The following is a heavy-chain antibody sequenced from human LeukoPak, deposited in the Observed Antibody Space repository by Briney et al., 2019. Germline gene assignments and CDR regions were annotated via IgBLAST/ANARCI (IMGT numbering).Heavy chain of an antibody. CDR3: ARRKQAYSSGWSCFDY. V-gene: IGHV1-69*13. D-gene: IGHD6-19*01. CDR1: GYTFTSYG. Sequence: ASVKVSCKASGYTFTSYGISWVRQVPGQGLEWMGGIIPIFGTANYAQKFQGRVTITADESTSTAYMELSSLRSEDTAVYYCARRKQAYSSGWSCFDYWGQGALVTVSS. J-gene: IGHJ4*02. CDR2: IIPIFGTA.